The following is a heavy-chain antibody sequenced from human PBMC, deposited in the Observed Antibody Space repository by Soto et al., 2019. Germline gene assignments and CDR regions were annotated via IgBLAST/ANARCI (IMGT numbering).Heavy chain of an antibody. CDR3: ARDLEYYGSGSYYSPPYYYYGMDV. J-gene: IGHJ6*02. CDR2: IIPIFGTA. V-gene: IGHV1-69*06. Sequence: SVKVSCKASGGTYSSYAISWVRKSTGQGLELMVGIIPIFGTANYAQKFQGRVTITADKSTSTAYMELSSLRSEDTAVYYCARDLEYYGSGSYYSPPYYYYGMDVWGQGTTVTVSS. D-gene: IGHD3-10*01. CDR1: GGTYSSYA.